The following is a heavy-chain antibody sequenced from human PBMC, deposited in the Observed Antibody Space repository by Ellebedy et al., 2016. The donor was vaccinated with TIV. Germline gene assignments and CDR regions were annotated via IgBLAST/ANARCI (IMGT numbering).Heavy chain of an antibody. CDR2: ISSSSSYI. D-gene: IGHD3-10*01. CDR3: ARRSRGPSYYFDY. J-gene: IGHJ4*02. Sequence: PGGSLRLSCAASGFTFSSYSMNWVRQAPGKGLEWVSSISSSSSYIYYADSVKGRFTISRDNAKNSLYLQLSSLRAEDTAVYYCARRSRGPSYYFDYWGQGALVTVSS. V-gene: IGHV3-21*01. CDR1: GFTFSSYS.